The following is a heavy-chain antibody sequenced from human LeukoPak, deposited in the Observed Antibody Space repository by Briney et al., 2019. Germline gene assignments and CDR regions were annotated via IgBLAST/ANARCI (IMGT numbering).Heavy chain of an antibody. CDR1: GFTFSSYA. V-gene: IGHV3-30*04. CDR3: TLTTFGVVYYFDY. J-gene: IGHJ4*02. CDR2: ISYDGINQ. D-gene: IGHD1/OR15-1a*01. Sequence: HPGGSPRLSCATSGFTFSSYAMHWVRQAPGKGLEWVALISYDGINQYYADSVKGRFIISRDNSKNTLYLQLNSLRLEDTAVYYCTLTTFGVVYYFDYWGQGTLVTVSS.